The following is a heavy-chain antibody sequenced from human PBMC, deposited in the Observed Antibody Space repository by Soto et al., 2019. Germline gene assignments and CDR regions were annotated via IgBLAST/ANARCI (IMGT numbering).Heavy chain of an antibody. D-gene: IGHD2-2*01. J-gene: IGHJ4*02. V-gene: IGHV4-39*02. CDR1: GASITGTTYY. CDR2: IYHSGNA. Sequence: QLQLRESGPGLVKPSETLSLTCSVSGASITGTTYYWGWIRQPPGKGLDGIGRIYHSGNAHYKASLPRRLTKSVDTSKNPFSLELTSVTAADTAVYYCAGEIPLDVDSQAAYWGQGILVTVSS. CDR3: AGEIPLDVDSQAAY.